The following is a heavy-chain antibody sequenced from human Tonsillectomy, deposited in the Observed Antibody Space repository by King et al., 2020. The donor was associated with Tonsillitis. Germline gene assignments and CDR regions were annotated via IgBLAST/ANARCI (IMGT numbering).Heavy chain of an antibody. CDR2: IYPGDSDT. J-gene: IGHJ4*02. V-gene: IGHV5-51*01. CDR1: GYSFSNYW. D-gene: IGHD2-8*01. CDR3: ARLRTSPYYFDF. Sequence: VQLVESGAEVRKPGESLKISCQASGYSFSNYWNAWVRQMPGKGLEWMGIIYPGDSDTRYSPSFQGQVTISADKSISTAYVQWSSLKASDTAMYYCARLRTSPYYFDFWGQGTLVTVSS.